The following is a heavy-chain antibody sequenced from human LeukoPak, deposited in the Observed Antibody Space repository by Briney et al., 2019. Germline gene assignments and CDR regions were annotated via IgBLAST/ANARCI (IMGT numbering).Heavy chain of an antibody. CDR1: GFTFSSYA. CDR3: ARSGTDYGDSIDY. Sequence: PGGSLRLSCAASGFTFSSYAMSWVRQAPGKGLEWVSAISGSGGSTYYADSVKGRFTISRDNSKNTLYLQMNSLRAEDTAVYYCARSGTDYGDSIDYWGQGTLVTVSS. CDR2: ISGSGGST. J-gene: IGHJ4*02. V-gene: IGHV3-23*01. D-gene: IGHD4-17*01.